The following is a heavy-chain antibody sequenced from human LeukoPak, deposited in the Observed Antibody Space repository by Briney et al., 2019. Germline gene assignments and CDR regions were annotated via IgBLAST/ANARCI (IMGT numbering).Heavy chain of an antibody. V-gene: IGHV3-23*01. CDR2: ISGSGGST. J-gene: IGHJ5*02. Sequence: GGSLRLSCAASGFTFSSYAMSWVRQAPGKGLEWVSAISGSGGSTYYADSVKGRFTISRDNSKNTLYLQMNSLRAEDTAVHYCAKDLSFVIPYNWFDPWGQGTLVTVSS. CDR3: AKDLSFVIPYNWFDP. CDR1: GFTFSSYA. D-gene: IGHD2/OR15-2a*01.